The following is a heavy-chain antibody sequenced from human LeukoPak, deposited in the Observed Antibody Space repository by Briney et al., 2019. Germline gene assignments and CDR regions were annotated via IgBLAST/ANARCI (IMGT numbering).Heavy chain of an antibody. CDR3: ARDNRGYDY. V-gene: IGHV4-59*12. CDR1: DDSISDYY. Sequence: SETLSLTCTVSDDSISDYYRGWIRQPPGKGLEWIGYFHNSGTSTYNPSLKSRVTMSVDTSKNQFSLKLSSVTAADTAVYYCARDNRGYDYWGQGTLVTVSS. J-gene: IGHJ4*02. D-gene: IGHD3-16*01. CDR2: FHNSGTS.